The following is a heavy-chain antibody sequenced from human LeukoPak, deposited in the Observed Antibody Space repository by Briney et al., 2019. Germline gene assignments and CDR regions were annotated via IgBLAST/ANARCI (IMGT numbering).Heavy chain of an antibody. CDR3: AREGPTTVVADWFDP. J-gene: IGHJ5*02. D-gene: IGHD4-23*01. Sequence: PGGSLRLSCAASGFTFGDYGMSWVRQAPGKGLEWVANIKQDGSEKYYVDSVKGRFTISRDNAKNSLYLQMNSLRAEDTAVYYCAREGPTTVVADWFDPWGQGTLVTVSS. CDR1: GFTFGDYG. CDR2: IKQDGSEK. V-gene: IGHV3-7*01.